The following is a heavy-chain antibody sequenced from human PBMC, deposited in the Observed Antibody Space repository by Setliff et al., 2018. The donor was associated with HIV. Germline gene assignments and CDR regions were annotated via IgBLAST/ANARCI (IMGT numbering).Heavy chain of an antibody. J-gene: IGHJ4*02. Sequence: SETLSLTCTVSGGSITGYYWSWVRQPPGKGLEWIGYIFYSGTTNYSPSLNSRATISVDTSKNSFSLRLSSVTAADTAVYYCARVNALIRAPFDYWGQGALVTVSS. CDR3: ARVNALIRAPFDY. CDR1: GGSITGYY. V-gene: IGHV4-59*01. CDR2: IFYSGTT.